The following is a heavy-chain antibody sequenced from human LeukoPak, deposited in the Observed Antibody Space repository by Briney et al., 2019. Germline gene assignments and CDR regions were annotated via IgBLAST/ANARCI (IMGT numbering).Heavy chain of an antibody. CDR2: IYSGGST. CDR3: ARGAFRAAAGTMDY. CDR1: GFTVSSNY. D-gene: IGHD6-13*01. Sequence: PGGSLRLSCAASGFTVSSNYMSWVRQAPGKGLEWVSVIYSGGSTYYADSVKGRFTISRDNAKNSLYLQMNSLRAEDTAVYYCARGAFRAAAGTMDYWGQGTLVTVSS. V-gene: IGHV3-53*01. J-gene: IGHJ4*02.